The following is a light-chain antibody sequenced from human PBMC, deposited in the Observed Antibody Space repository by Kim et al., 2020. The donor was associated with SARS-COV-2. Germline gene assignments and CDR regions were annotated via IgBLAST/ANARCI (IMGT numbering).Light chain of an antibody. CDR2: GAS. CDR1: QSVSSD. CDR3: QQYNNWPLLT. V-gene: IGKV3-15*01. J-gene: IGKJ4*01. Sequence: SPGERATLSCRASQSVSSDLAWYQQKPGQAPTLLIYGASTRAPGIPGRISGSGSGTEFTLTISSLQSEDFAVYYCQQYNNWPLLTFGGGTKVDIK.